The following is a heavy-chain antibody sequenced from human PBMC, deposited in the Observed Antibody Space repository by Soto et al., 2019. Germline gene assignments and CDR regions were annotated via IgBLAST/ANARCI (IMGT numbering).Heavy chain of an antibody. CDR2: INAANGDT. CDR3: VRRHVSATGIDWFDP. D-gene: IGHD6-13*01. V-gene: IGHV1-3*01. CDR1: GYTFTSYG. Sequence: ASVKVSFKACGYTFTSYGIHWVRQAPGQRLEWMGWINAANGDTKYSPKFQGRVTITRDTSASTAYMELSSLRSEDTAVYYCVRRHVSATGIDWFDPWGQGTLVTVSS. J-gene: IGHJ5*02.